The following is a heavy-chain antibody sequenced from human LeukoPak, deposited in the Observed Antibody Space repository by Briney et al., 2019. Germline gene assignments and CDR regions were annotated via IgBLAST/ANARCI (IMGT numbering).Heavy chain of an antibody. J-gene: IGHJ4*02. Sequence: GGSLRLSCAASGFTFSSYAMHWVRQAPGKGLEWVAVISYDGSNKYYADSVKGRFTISRDNSENTLYLQMNSLRAEDTAVYYCARDRHSGYDLTYWGQGTLVTVSS. CDR1: GFTFSSYA. CDR2: ISYDGSNK. D-gene: IGHD5-12*01. V-gene: IGHV3-30-3*01. CDR3: ARDRHSGYDLTY.